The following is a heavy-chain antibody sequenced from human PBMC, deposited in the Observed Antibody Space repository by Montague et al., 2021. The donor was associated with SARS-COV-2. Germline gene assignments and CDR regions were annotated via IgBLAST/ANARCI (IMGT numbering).Heavy chain of an antibody. V-gene: IGHV3-13*01. J-gene: IGHJ4*02. D-gene: IGHD6-19*01. CDR1: GFTSSTYD. Sequence: SLRLSCAASGFTSSTYDMHWVRQATGKGLEWVSCIGTAGGTYYSASVKGRFTTTREDAKNSSLLQMNNMGAGDTAVYYCAGAHYTSGWYCGQGTLVTVSS. CDR2: IGTAGGT. CDR3: AGAHYTSGWY.